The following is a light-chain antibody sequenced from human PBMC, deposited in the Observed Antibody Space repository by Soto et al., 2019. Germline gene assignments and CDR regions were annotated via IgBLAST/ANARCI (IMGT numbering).Light chain of an antibody. CDR1: QGISNY. CDR3: QNYDGALLT. V-gene: IGKV1-27*01. CDR2: AAS. Sequence: DIQMTQSPSSLSASVGDRVTITCRAGQGISNYLAWYQHRPGKAPKLLIYAASTLQSGVPSRFSGSGSGTAFTLTISSLQPEDVATYYCQNYDGALLTFGGGTKVEIK. J-gene: IGKJ4*01.